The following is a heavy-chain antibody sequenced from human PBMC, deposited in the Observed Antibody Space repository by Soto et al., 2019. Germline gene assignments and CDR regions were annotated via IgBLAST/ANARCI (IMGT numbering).Heavy chain of an antibody. D-gene: IGHD6-19*01. CDR1: GFNFKKFA. CDR3: AKADGQQWLIPHLDN. V-gene: IGHV3-23*01. CDR2: ISCCGGSA. J-gene: IGHJ4*02. Sequence: LRLSCVASGFNFKKFAMAWVRQAAGEGLEWVSGISCCGGSASYADSVKGRFSIARDDSKNTVSLQLNSLRVEDTAQYYCAKADGQQWLIPHLDNWGQGTLVTVSS.